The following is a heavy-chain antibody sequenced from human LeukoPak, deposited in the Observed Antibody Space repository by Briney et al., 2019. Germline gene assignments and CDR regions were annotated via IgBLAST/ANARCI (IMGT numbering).Heavy chain of an antibody. CDR2: IYYSGST. CDR3: ARGYDFWSGSDY. Sequence: SETLSLTCTVSGGSISSYYWSWIRQPPGEGLEWIGYIYYSGSTNYNPSLKSRVTISVDTSKNQFSLKLSSVTAADTAVYYCARGYDFWSGSDYWGQGTLVTVSS. D-gene: IGHD3-3*01. V-gene: IGHV4-59*01. J-gene: IGHJ4*02. CDR1: GGSISSYY.